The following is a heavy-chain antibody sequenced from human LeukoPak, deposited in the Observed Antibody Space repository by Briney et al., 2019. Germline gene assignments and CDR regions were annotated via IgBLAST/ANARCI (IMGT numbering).Heavy chain of an antibody. D-gene: IGHD6-13*01. CDR3: AKTLRPIIAAAGHYGMDV. CDR1: GFTFSSYS. V-gene: IGHV3-30*18. Sequence: GGSLRLSCAASGFTFSSYSMNWVRQAPGKGLEWVAVISYDGSNKYYADSVKGRFTISRDNSKNTLYLQMNSLRAEDTAVYYCAKTLRPIIAAAGHYGMDVWGQGTTVTVSS. CDR2: ISYDGSNK. J-gene: IGHJ6*02.